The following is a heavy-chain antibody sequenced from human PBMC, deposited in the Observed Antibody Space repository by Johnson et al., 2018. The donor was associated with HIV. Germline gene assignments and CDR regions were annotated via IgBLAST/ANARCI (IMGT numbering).Heavy chain of an antibody. Sequence: EVQLVESGGGLVQPGRSLRLSCAASGFNFDDYAMHWVRQAPGKGLEWVSGINWHSGSIGYADSVKGRFTISRDNSRNTLFLQMDSLKTEDTAVFYCAKVGHCRGDCNFEVLEDLFDVWGRGTMVTVSS. CDR1: GFNFDDYA. V-gene: IGHV3-9*01. J-gene: IGHJ3*01. CDR3: AKVGHCRGDCNFEVLEDLFDV. CDR2: INWHSGSI. D-gene: IGHD2-21*02.